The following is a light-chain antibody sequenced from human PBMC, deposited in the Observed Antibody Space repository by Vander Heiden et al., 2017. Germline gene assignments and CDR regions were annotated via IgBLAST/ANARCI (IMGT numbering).Light chain of an antibody. J-gene: IGLJ1*01. V-gene: IGLV1-40*01. CDR2: GNS. Sequence: QSVLTHPPSVSGSPGQAVTISCTWGSSNIGAGYDVHWYKRLPGTAPKLLIYGNSNRPSGVPDRFSGAKSGTSASRAITGLQTEDEADYYCQSYDSSLSGSVFGTGTKVTVL. CDR1: SSNIGAGYD. CDR3: QSYDSSLSGSV.